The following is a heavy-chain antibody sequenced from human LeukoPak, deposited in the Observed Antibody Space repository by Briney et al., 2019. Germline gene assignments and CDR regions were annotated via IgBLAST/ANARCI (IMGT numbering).Heavy chain of an antibody. V-gene: IGHV4-34*01. CDR2: INHSGST. J-gene: IGHJ4*02. Sequence: ASETLSLTCTVYSESFNGYYWSWIRQPPGKGLEWIGEINHSGSTNYNPSLKSRVTISVDTSKNQFALELSTVPAADVAMYICARRGWLRLVQFDNWGQGTLVSVSS. D-gene: IGHD5-12*01. CDR3: ARRGWLRLVQFDN. CDR1: SESFNGYY.